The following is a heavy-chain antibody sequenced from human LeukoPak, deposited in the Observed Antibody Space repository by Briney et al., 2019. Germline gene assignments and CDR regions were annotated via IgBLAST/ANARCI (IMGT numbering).Heavy chain of an antibody. Sequence: SETLSLTCTVSGGSISTTAYYWGWIRQPPGKGLEWIGSVFYTGNTFYNPSLQSRVTLSVDTSKNQFSLKLNSVTAADTAVYYCARVMAGYYYYMDVWGKGTTVTVSS. CDR3: ARVMAGYYYYMDV. CDR1: GGSISTTAYY. V-gene: IGHV4-39*07. J-gene: IGHJ6*03. D-gene: IGHD5-24*01. CDR2: VFYTGNT.